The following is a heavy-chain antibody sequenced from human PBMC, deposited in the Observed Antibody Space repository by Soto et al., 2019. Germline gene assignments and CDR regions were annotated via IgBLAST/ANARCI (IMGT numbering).Heavy chain of an antibody. D-gene: IGHD6-6*01. J-gene: IGHJ4*02. CDR1: GYAFTAYF. CDR3: ARAPFSTSSFFFDY. Sequence: ASVKVSCKASGYAFTAYFMHWVRQAPGQGLEWIGIINPSGGSANYAQRFQGRVALTWDTSTSTVYMDLSSLTSDDTAMYYCARAPFSTSSFFFDYWGQGTLVTVSS. V-gene: IGHV1-46*01. CDR2: INPSGGSA.